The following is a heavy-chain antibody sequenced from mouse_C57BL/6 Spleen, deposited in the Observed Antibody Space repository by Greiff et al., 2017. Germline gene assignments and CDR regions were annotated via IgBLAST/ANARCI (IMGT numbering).Heavy chain of an antibody. CDR1: GYTFTDYE. J-gene: IGHJ2*01. CDR3: TRERPFDD. V-gene: IGHV1-15*01. CDR2: IDPDTGGT. Sequence: QVQLQQSGAELVRPGASVTLSCKASGYTFTDYEMHWVKQTPVHGLEWIGAIDPDTGGTAYNQKFKGKAILTADTASSTAYMELRSLTSEDSAVYYCTRERPFDDWGQGTTLTGSS.